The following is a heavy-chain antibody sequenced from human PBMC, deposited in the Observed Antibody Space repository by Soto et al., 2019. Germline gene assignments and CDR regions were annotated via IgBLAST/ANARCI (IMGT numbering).Heavy chain of an antibody. V-gene: IGHV3-23*01. Sequence: EVELLESGGGLVQPGGSLRLSCVASGFTFKNYDMSWIRQAPGKGLEWVSGISGSGGDTYYADSVKGRFSISRDNSKNTLYLQMNSLRDEDTAIYYCAKNRQFRSYYESAGHYDNWGQGTLVTVSS. CDR3: AKNRQFRSYYESAGHYDN. CDR2: ISGSGGDT. D-gene: IGHD3-10*01. CDR1: GFTFKNYD. J-gene: IGHJ4*02.